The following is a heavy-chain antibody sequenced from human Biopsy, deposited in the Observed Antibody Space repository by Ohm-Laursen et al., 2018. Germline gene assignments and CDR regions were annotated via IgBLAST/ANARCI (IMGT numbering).Heavy chain of an antibody. V-gene: IGHV3-11*01. CDR1: GFSFSDYH. Sequence: SLRLSCAASGFSFSDYHMRWIRQAPGRGLEWVSYISGGGTIYYGDSMKGRVTISRDNAKNSLYLQMHSLRSEDTALYYCASSSYCGRTTCYQNYGMDVWGQGTTVTVSS. D-gene: IGHD2-2*01. CDR3: ASSSYCGRTTCYQNYGMDV. CDR2: ISGGGTI. J-gene: IGHJ6*01.